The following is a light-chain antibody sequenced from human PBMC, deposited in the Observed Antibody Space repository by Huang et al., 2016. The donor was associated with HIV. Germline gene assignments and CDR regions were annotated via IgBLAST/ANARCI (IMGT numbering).Light chain of an antibody. CDR2: WAS. CDR3: QQYYTNPYT. CDR1: QDLFYNSTEKNY. J-gene: IGKJ2*01. Sequence: IVMTQSPESLPLSLGARAAINCKSSQDLFYNSTEKNYLAWYQQKPRHPPKWLLYWASTRDSGVPARFSGSGSRTNFTLTINGLQSDDSALYYCQQYYTNPYTFGQGTKLEIK. V-gene: IGKV4-1*01.